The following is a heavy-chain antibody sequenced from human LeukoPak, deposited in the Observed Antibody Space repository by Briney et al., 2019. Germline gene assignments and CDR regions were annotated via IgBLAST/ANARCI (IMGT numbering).Heavy chain of an antibody. V-gene: IGHV1-2*02. CDR3: ARITMLRGVTNDY. CDR2: INPNSGGT. Sequence: ASVKVSCKASGYTFTGYYMHWVRQAPGQGLEWMGWINPNSGGTNYAQKFQGRVTMTRDTSISTAYMELSRLRSEDTALYYCARITMLRGVTNDYWGQGTLVTVSS. CDR1: GYTFTGYY. D-gene: IGHD3-10*01. J-gene: IGHJ4*02.